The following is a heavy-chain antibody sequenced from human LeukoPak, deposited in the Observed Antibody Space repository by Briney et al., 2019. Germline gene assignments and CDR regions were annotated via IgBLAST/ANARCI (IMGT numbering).Heavy chain of an antibody. D-gene: IGHD3-22*01. CDR1: GFTFDDYA. J-gene: IGHJ3*02. V-gene: IGHV3-9*01. Sequence: GGSLRLSCAASGFTFDDYAMHWVRQAPGKGLEWVSGISWNSGSIGYADSVKGRFTISRDNAKNSLYLQMNSLRAEDTALYYCAKSRTYYYDSSGYYYGRGDAFDIWGQGTMVTVSS. CDR3: AKSRTYYYDSSGYYYGRGDAFDI. CDR2: ISWNSGSI.